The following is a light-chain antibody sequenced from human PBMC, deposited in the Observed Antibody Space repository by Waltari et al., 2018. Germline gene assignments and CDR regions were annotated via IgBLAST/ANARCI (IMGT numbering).Light chain of an antibody. V-gene: IGKV4-1*01. Sequence: DIVLTQSPDSLAVSLGERATINCKSSRTLCSSSNRDCLAWCHQKPGQPPKLLAYWASTRESGVPDRFSASGSGTDFTLTISSLQAEDVAVYYCQQYSNTPLTFGGGTRVEIK. CDR2: WAS. J-gene: IGKJ4*01. CDR1: RTLCSSSNRDC. CDR3: QQYSNTPLT.